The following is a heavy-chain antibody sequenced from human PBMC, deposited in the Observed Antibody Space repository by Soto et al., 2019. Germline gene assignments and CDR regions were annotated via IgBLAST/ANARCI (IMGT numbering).Heavy chain of an antibody. CDR2: ISYDGSNK. V-gene: IGHV3-30*18. CDR1: GLTFSSYG. D-gene: IGHD3-10*01. Sequence: PXVSLRLSCAASGLTFSSYGRHWVRQAPGKGLEWVAVISYDGSNKYYADSVKGRFTISRDNSKNTLYLQMNSLRAEDTAVYYCAKDQFGEKTSLGYYYYGMDVWGQGTTVTVSS. CDR3: AKDQFGEKTSLGYYYYGMDV. J-gene: IGHJ6*02.